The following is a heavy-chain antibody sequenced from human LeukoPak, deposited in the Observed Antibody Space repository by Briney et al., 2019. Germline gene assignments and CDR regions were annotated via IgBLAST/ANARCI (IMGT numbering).Heavy chain of an antibody. D-gene: IGHD1-7*01. J-gene: IGHJ4*02. V-gene: IGHV4-59*08. CDR3: ARHSNWNYDY. CDR2: IYYSGST. CDR1: GGSISSYY. Sequence: PSETLTLTCTVSGGSISSYYWSWLRQPPGKGLEWIGYIYYSGSTNYNPSLKSRVTISLDTSKNQFSLKRNSMTAADTAVYYCARHSNWNYDYWGQGTLVTVSS.